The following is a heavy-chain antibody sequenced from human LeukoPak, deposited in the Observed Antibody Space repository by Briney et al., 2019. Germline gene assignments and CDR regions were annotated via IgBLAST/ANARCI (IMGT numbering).Heavy chain of an antibody. Sequence: GGALRLSCAASGFTFSSYAMSWVRQAPGKGLEWVSAISGSGGSTYYADSVKGRFTISRDNSKNTLYLQMNSLRAEDTAVYYCAKDPQGGSGSYYTHYFDYWGQGTLVTVSS. CDR2: ISGSGGST. D-gene: IGHD3-10*01. J-gene: IGHJ4*02. CDR3: AKDPQGGSGSYYTHYFDY. CDR1: GFTFSSYA. V-gene: IGHV3-23*01.